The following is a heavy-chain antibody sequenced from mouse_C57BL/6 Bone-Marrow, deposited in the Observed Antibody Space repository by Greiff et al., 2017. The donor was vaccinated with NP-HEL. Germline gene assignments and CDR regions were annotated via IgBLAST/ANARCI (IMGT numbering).Heavy chain of an antibody. CDR2: IYPRDGST. Sequence: VKLQESDAELVKPGASVKISCKVSGYTFTDHTIHWMKQRPEQGLEWIGYIYPRDGSTKYNEKFKGKATLTADKSSSTAYMQLNSLTSEDSAVYFCARPPYYGSSSFAYWGQGTLVTVSA. J-gene: IGHJ3*01. CDR3: ARPPYYGSSSFAY. CDR1: GYTFTDHT. D-gene: IGHD1-1*01. V-gene: IGHV1-78*01.